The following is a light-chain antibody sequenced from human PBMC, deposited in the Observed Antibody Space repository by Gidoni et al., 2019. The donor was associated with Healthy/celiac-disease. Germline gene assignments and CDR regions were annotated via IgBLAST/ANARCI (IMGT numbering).Light chain of an antibody. V-gene: IGKV1-39*01. CDR1: QSISSY. CDR3: QQSYSTLT. CDR2: AAS. Sequence: DIQMTQSASALSASVGDRVTITCRASQSISSYLNWYQQKPGKAPQLLIYAASSLQSGVPSRFSGSGSGTYFTLTISSLQPEDFATYYCQQSYSTLTFGGGTKVEIK. J-gene: IGKJ4*01.